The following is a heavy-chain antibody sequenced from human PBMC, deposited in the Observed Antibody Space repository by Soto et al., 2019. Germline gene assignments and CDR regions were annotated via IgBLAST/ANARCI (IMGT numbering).Heavy chain of an antibody. Sequence: SETLSLTCTVSGGSISNYYWSWIRQPPGKGLEWIGYIYMSGSTNYNPSLKSRVTMSMDTSNNQFSLKLRFVTAADTAVYYCASLQNNWFDPWGQGTLVTVSS. J-gene: IGHJ5*02. CDR3: ASLQNNWFDP. V-gene: IGHV4-59*12. CDR2: IYMSGST. CDR1: GGSISNYY.